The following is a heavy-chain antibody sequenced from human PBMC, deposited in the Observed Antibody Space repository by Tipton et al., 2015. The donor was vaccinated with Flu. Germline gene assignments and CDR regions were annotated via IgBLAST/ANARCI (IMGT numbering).Heavy chain of an antibody. Sequence: SLRLSCAASGFTFSNYAIFWVRQAPGEGLQWVSSISGTGLSTYYADSVKGRFTLSRDNSKNTVYLQMRSLRAEDTALYYCAKDRFRYNTVLRGVPESWGQGTLVTVSS. CDR1: GFTFSNYA. V-gene: IGHV3-23*01. J-gene: IGHJ5*02. CDR2: ISGTGLST. CDR3: AKDRFRYNTVLRGVPES. D-gene: IGHD3-10*01.